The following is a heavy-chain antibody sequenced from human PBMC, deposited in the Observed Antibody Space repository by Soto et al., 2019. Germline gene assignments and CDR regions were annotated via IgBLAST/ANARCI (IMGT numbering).Heavy chain of an antibody. V-gene: IGHV1-2*04. CDR2: INPKSGGT. CDR1: GYSFTDYH. D-gene: IGHD2-8*01. J-gene: IGHJ6*02. Sequence: ASVKVSCKASGYSFTDYHIHWVRQAPGQGLDWLGRINPKSGGTSTAQKFQGWVTMTTDTSISTASMELTRLTSDDTAIYYCARGDSTDCSNGVCSFFYNHDMDVWGQGTTVTVSS. CDR3: ARGDSTDCSNGVCSFFYNHDMDV.